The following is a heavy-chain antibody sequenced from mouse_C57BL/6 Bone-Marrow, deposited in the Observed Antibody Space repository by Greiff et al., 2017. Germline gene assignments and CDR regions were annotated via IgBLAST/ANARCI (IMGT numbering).Heavy chain of an antibody. CDR1: GYTFTSYW. CDR3: ARSYWYFDV. Sequence: QVQLKQSGAELVRPGSSVKLSCKASGYTFTSYWMDWVKQRPGQGLEWIGNIYPSDSETHYTQKFKDKATLTVDKSSSTAYLQLSSLTSEDSAVYYCARSYWYFDVWGTGTTVTVSS. V-gene: IGHV1-61*01. J-gene: IGHJ1*03. CDR2: IYPSDSET.